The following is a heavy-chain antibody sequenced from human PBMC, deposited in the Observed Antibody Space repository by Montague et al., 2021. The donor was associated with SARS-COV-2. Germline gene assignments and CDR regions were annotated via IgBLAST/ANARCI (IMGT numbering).Heavy chain of an antibody. CDR2: INHSGST. D-gene: IGHD3-10*01. CDR1: GGSFSGYY. Sequence: SETLSLTCAVYGGSFSGYYWSWIRQPPGKGLEWNGEINHSGSTXXXPSXXXGVTISVDTSKDQFSLKLSSVTAADTAVYYCAIPMVRGFSRAFDIWGQGTMVTVSS. CDR3: AIPMVRGFSRAFDI. J-gene: IGHJ3*02. V-gene: IGHV4-34*01.